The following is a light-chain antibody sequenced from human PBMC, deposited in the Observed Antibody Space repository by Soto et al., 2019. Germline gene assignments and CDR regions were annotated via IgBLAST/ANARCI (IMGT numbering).Light chain of an antibody. V-gene: IGKV1-33*01. CDR2: GAS. CDR3: QQYDNLPRLT. CDR1: QDISSY. J-gene: IGKJ4*01. Sequence: DIPMTQSPSSLSASVGARVTITCQASQDISSYLNWYQQKPGKAPKLLIYGASNLETGVPPRFSGSGSGTDFTFTISSLQPEDIATYDCQQYDNLPRLTFGGGTKVEIK.